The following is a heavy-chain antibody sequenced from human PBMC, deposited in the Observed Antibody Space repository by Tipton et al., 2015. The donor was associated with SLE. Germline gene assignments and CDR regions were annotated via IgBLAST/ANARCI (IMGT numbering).Heavy chain of an antibody. J-gene: IGHJ6*03. CDR3: ARLPVVYYYYMDV. CDR1: GASISSSNW. V-gene: IGHV4-4*02. CDR2: INHSGST. Sequence: TLSLTCTLSGASISSSNWWTWVRQPPGKGLEWIGEINHSGSTNYNPSLKSRVTISVDTSKNQFSLKLSSVTAADTAVYYCARLPVVYYYYMDVWGKGTTVTVSS. D-gene: IGHD4-23*01.